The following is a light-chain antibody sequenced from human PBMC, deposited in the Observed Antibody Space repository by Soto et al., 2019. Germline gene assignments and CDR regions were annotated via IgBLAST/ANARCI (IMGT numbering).Light chain of an antibody. Sequence: DIQLTQSPSFLSASVGDRVTITCRASQGISSYLAWYQQKPGKAPKLLIYAASTLQSGVPSRFSGSGAGTESTLTICSLQPEDFATYYCQQLNSYPFLTFGGGTKVEIK. J-gene: IGKJ4*01. CDR1: QGISSY. V-gene: IGKV1-9*01. CDR3: QQLNSYPFLT. CDR2: AAS.